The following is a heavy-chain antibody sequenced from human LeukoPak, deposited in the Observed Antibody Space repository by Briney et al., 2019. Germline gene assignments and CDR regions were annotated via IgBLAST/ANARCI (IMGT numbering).Heavy chain of an antibody. CDR2: INSDGSST. V-gene: IGHV3-74*01. Sequence: PGGSLRLSXAASGFTFSSYWMHWVGQAPGKGLVWVSRINSDGSSTSYADSVTGRFTISRDNAKNTMYLQMNSLRAEDTAVYYCARGVNDFWSGSDFDYWGQGTLVTVSS. CDR3: ARGVNDFWSGSDFDY. CDR1: GFTFSSYW. D-gene: IGHD3-3*01. J-gene: IGHJ4*02.